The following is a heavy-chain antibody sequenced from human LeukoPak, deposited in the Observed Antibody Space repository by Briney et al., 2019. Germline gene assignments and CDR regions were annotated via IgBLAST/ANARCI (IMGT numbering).Heavy chain of an antibody. CDR1: GFTFSSYW. V-gene: IGHV3-74*01. J-gene: IGHJ4*02. Sequence: QTGGSLRLSCAASGFTFSSYWMHWVRQVPGKGLVWVSRINSDGSNTRYADSVKGRFTISRDNAKNTLYPQMNSLRAEDTAVYYCARDLELVYYDSSGYDYWGQGTLVIVSS. CDR2: INSDGSNT. CDR3: ARDLELVYYDSSGYDY. D-gene: IGHD3-22*01.